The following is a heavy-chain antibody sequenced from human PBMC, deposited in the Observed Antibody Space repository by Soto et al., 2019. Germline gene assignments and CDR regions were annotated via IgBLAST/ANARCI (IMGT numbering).Heavy chain of an antibody. D-gene: IGHD1-1*01. CDR1: GGSISSYY. J-gene: IGHJ4*02. V-gene: IGHV4-59*08. Sequence: QVQLQESGPGLVKPSETLSLTCTVSGGSISSYYWSWIRQPPGKGLEWIGYIYYSGSTNYNPSLKSRVTISVDTSMIKCSLKLSSVTAADTAVYYCARRYGYSFEYWGKGTLVTVSS. CDR3: ARRYGYSFEY. CDR2: IYYSGST.